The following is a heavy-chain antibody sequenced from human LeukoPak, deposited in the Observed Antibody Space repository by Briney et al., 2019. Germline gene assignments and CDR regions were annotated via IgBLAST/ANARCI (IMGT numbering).Heavy chain of an antibody. CDR1: GFTFSSYW. V-gene: IGHV3-74*01. Sequence: GGSLRLSCAASGFTFSSYWMHWVRQAPGKGLVWVSRINSDGSSTSYADSVKGRSTISRDNAKNTLYLQVNSLRAEDTAVYYCASPAGKSDYWGQGTLVTVSS. D-gene: IGHD2-2*01. CDR3: ASPAGKSDY. J-gene: IGHJ4*02. CDR2: INSDGSST.